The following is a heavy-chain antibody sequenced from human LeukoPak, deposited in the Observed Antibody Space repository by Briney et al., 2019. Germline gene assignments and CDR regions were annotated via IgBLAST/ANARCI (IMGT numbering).Heavy chain of an antibody. D-gene: IGHD3-22*01. J-gene: IGHJ4*02. CDR2: IYSGGST. CDR1: GFTVSSNY. Sequence: GGSLRLSCAASGFTVSSNYMSWVRQAPGKGLEWVSVIYSGGSTYYADSVKGRFTISRDNSKNTLYLQMNSPRAEDTAVYYCAAPRGYYDSSGYYYDFDYWGQGTLVTVSS. CDR3: AAPRGYYDSSGYYYDFDY. V-gene: IGHV3-53*01.